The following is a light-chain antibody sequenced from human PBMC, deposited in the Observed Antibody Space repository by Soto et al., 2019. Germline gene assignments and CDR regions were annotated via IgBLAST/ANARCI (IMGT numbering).Light chain of an antibody. V-gene: IGKV1-5*03. Sequence: DIQMTQSPSTLSASVGDRVTITCRASQSLNNWLAWFQQKPGKAPKVLIYKVSNLESGVPSRFSCSGSGTKFSPTISSVQPDDFATYYCQQYNSDSWTFGQGTNVEIK. CDR3: QQYNSDSWT. CDR1: QSLNNW. J-gene: IGKJ1*01. CDR2: KVS.